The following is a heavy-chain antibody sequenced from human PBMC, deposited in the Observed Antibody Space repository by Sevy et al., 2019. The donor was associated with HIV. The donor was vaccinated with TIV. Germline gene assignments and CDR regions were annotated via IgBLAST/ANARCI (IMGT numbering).Heavy chain of an antibody. J-gene: IGHJ3*02. CDR2: ISSSSSYI. CDR1: GFTFSSYS. CDR3: AREEYYYDSSGYRKTGDAFDI. Sequence: GSLRLSCAASGFTFSSYSMNWVRQAPGKGLEWASSISSSSSYIYYADSVKGRFTISRDNAKNSLYLQMNSLRAEDTAVYYCAREEYYYDSSGYRKTGDAFDIWGQGTMVTVSS. V-gene: IGHV3-21*01. D-gene: IGHD3-22*01.